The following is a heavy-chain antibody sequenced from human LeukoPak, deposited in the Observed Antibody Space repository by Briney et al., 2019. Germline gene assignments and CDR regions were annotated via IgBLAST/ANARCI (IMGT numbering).Heavy chain of an antibody. CDR3: ARDPGAAAGDY. CDR2: IIPIFGTA. CDR1: GGTFSSYA. Sequence: SVKVSCKASGGTFSSYAISWVRQAPGQGLEWMGRIIPIFGTANYAQKFQGRVTITTDESTSTAYMELSSLRSEDTAMYYCARDPGAAAGDYWGQGTLVTVSS. V-gene: IGHV1-69*05. J-gene: IGHJ4*02. D-gene: IGHD6-13*01.